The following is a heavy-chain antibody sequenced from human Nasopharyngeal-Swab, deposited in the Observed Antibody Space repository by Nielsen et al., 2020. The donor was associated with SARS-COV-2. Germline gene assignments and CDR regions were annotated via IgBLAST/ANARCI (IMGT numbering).Heavy chain of an antibody. CDR3: AKLVRQLVRGDNWFDP. CDR1: GFTFSSYA. V-gene: IGHV3-23*01. D-gene: IGHD6-13*01. Sequence: GGSLRLSCAASGFTFSSYAMSWVRQAPGKGLEWVSAISGSGGSTYYADSVKGRFTISRDNSKNTLYLQMNSLRGEDTAVYYCAKLVRQLVRGDNWFDPWGQGTPVTVSS. J-gene: IGHJ5*02. CDR2: ISGSGGST.